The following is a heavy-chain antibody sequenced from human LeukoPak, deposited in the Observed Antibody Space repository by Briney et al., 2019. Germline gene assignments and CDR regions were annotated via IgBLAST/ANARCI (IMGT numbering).Heavy chain of an antibody. V-gene: IGHV1-69*13. D-gene: IGHD5-18*01. CDR3: ARSGGNTAMVRILDYYFDY. Sequence: SVQVSWEASGGSFSSYSISWGLNARGLGRVWMARIIAIFGTANYAQKFQGRVTITADESTSTAYMELSSLRSEDTAVYYCARSGGNTAMVRILDYYFDYWGQGTLVTVSS. CDR1: GGSFSSYS. J-gene: IGHJ4*02. CDR2: IIAIFGTA.